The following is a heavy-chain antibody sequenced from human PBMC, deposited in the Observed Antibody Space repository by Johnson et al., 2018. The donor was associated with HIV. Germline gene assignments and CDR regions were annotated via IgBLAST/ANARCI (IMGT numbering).Heavy chain of an antibody. J-gene: IGHJ3*02. CDR3: AKDAGTYHPFDAFDI. CDR1: GFTFSSYW. V-gene: IGHV3-74*01. Sequence: MLLVESGGGLVQPGGSLRLSCAASGFTFSSYWMYWVRQAPGKGLVWVSRINSDGSSTSYADSVKGRFTTSRDNAKNTLFLQMNSLRVEDTAIYYCAKDAGTYHPFDAFDIWGQGTMVTVSS. D-gene: IGHD3-10*01. CDR2: INSDGSST.